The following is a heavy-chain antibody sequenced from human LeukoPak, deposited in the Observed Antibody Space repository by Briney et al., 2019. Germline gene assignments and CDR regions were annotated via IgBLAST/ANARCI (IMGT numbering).Heavy chain of an antibody. V-gene: IGHV4-59*01. J-gene: IGHJ4*02. CDR1: GGSISSYY. Sequence: SATLSLTCTVSGGSISSYYWSWIRQPPGKGLEWIGYIYYSGSTNYNPSLKSRVTISVDTSKNQFSLKLSSVTAADTAVYYCASASYCTNGVCPFYFDYWGQGTLVTVSS. CDR3: ASASYCTNGVCPFYFDY. D-gene: IGHD2-8*01. CDR2: IYYSGST.